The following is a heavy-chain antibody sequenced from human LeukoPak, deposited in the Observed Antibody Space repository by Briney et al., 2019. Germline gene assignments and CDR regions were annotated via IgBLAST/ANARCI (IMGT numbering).Heavy chain of an antibody. V-gene: IGHV3-7*01. J-gene: IGHJ4*02. CDR2: IKQDGSEN. CDR1: GFTFSSYW. Sequence: GGSLRLSCAASGFTFSSYWMSWVRQAPGKGLEWVANIKQDGSENYYVDSVKGRFTISRDNAKNSLYLQMNSLRAEDTAVYYCATPGISGSYDYWGQGTLVTVSS. CDR3: ATPGISGSYDY. D-gene: IGHD1-26*01.